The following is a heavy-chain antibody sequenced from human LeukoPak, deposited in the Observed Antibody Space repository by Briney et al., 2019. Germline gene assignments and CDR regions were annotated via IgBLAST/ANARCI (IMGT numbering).Heavy chain of an antibody. CDR3: PRNVLRYFDWLLHKPYFDH. V-gene: IGHV3-30-3*01. CDR1: GFTFSSYA. Sequence: GRALRLSCAASGFTFSSYAMHWVRQAPGKGLEWVAVISYDGSNKYYADSVKGRFTISRDNSKNTLCLQKNSLRADDTAVYYCPRNVLRYFDWLLHKPYFDHWRQGTLVTVSS. CDR2: ISYDGSNK. D-gene: IGHD3-9*01. J-gene: IGHJ4*02.